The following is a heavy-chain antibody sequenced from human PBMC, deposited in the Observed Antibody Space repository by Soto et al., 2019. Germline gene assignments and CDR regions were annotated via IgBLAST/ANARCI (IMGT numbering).Heavy chain of an antibody. CDR2: FDPEDGET. CDR3: ATVQDYYYYGMDV. Sequence: ASVKVSCKASGGTFSSYAISWVRQAPGKGLEWMGGFDPEDGETIYAQKFQGRVTMTEDTSTDTAYMELSSLRSEDTAVYYCATVQDYYYYGMDVWGQGTTVTVSS. CDR1: GGTFSSYA. V-gene: IGHV1-24*01. J-gene: IGHJ6*02.